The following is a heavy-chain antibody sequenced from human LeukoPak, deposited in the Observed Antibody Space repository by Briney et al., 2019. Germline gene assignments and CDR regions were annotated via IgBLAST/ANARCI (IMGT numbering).Heavy chain of an antibody. D-gene: IGHD3-10*01. CDR2: ISYDGSNK. CDR1: GFTFSSYA. Sequence: PGRSLRLSCAASGFTFSSYAMHWVRQAPGKGLEWVAVISYDGSNKYYADSVKGRFTISRDNSKNTLYLQMNSLRAEDTAVYYCARVGYGSGPWDYWGQGTLVTVSS. J-gene: IGHJ4*02. V-gene: IGHV3-30-3*01. CDR3: ARVGYGSGPWDY.